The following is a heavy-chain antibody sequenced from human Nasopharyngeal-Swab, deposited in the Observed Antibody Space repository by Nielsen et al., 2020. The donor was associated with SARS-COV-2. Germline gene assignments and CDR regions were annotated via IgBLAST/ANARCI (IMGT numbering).Heavy chain of an antibody. CDR3: ATYPLRSGYYTGREFDY. D-gene: IGHD3-3*01. J-gene: IGHJ4*02. CDR2: INPSGGST. Sequence: ASVKVSCKASGYTFTSYYMHWVRQAPGQGLEWMGIINPSGGSTIYAQKFQGRVTMTEDTSTDTAYMELSSLRSEDTAVYYCATYPLRSGYYTGREFDYWGQGTLVTVTS. CDR1: GYTFTSYY. V-gene: IGHV1-46*01.